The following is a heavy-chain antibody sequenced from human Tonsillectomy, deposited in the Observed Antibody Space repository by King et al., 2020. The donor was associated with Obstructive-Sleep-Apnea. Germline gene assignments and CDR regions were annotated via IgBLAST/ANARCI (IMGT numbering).Heavy chain of an antibody. D-gene: IGHD2/OR15-2a*01. CDR2: ISYDGSNK. CDR3: ARDLGVSSYWYFDL. CDR1: GFTFSSHA. Sequence: VQLVESGGGVVQPGRSLRLSCAASGFTFSSHAMHWVRQAPGKGLEWVAVISYDGSNKYYADSVKGRFTISRDNSKNALYLQVNSLRPEDTAVYYCARDLGVSSYWYFDLWGRGTLVTVSS. V-gene: IGHV3-30*04. J-gene: IGHJ2*01.